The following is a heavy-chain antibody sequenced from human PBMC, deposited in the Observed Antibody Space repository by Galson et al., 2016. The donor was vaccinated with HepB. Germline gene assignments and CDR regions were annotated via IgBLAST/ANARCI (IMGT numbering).Heavy chain of an antibody. CDR1: GASISGTEYY. D-gene: IGHD6-19*01. CDR2: IYYTENT. CDR3: ATGIVVAGKYYYYYMDV. J-gene: IGHJ6*03. V-gene: IGHV4-39*01. Sequence: SETLSLTCSVSGASISGTEYYWGWIRQPPGRGLEWIGSIYYTENTYYNPSLESRVTISVDMSKNQFSLRPNSVTAADTGVYYCATGIVVAGKYYYYYMDVWGKGTTVTVSS.